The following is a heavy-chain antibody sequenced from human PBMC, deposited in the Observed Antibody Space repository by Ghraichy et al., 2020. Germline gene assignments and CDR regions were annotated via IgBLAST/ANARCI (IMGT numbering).Heavy chain of an antibody. V-gene: IGHV3-64D*06. D-gene: IGHD3-22*01. CDR3: VSLPSYDSDGYYSPFGY. CDR2: ISSNGGIT. CDR1: GFTFSSYA. J-gene: IGHJ4*01. Sequence: GESLNISCSASGFTFSSYAMHWVRQAPGKGLEYVSAISSNGGITYYADSVKGRFTISRDNSKNTLYLQMSSLRAEDTAVYYCVSLPSYDSDGYYSPFGYWSHGHLV.